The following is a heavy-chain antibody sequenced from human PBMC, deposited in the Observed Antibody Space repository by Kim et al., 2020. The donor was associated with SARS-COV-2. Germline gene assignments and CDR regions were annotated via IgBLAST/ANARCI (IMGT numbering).Heavy chain of an antibody. V-gene: IGHV3-74*01. CDR3: ARGVIPTDKLLDN. Sequence: GGSLRLSCEASGFTFSSHWMHWVRQAPGKGLVWVSGIKSDGTEITYADSAKGRFTISRDNAKNTVYLEMSSLRVEDTSVYYCARGVIPTDKLLDNWGQGTLVTVSS. CDR2: IKSDGTEI. D-gene: IGHD3-16*02. CDR1: GFTFSSHW. J-gene: IGHJ4*02.